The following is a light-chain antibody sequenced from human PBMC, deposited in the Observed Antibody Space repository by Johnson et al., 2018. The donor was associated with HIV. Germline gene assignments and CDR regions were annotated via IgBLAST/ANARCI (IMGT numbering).Light chain of an antibody. J-gene: IGLJ1*01. CDR2: DTD. Sequence: VLTQPPSVSAAPGQKVTVSCSGSSSNIGNNFVSWYQQVPGTAPKLLIYDTDNRPSGIPDRFSASTSVTSATLGLTVIPRGDEAEYYCGTWECSRSGYVFVTGTKFTVL. CDR1: SSNIGNNF. V-gene: IGLV1-51*01. CDR3: GTWECSRSGYV.